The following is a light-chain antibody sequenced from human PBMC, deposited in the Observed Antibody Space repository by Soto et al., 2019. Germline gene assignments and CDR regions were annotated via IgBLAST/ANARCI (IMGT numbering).Light chain of an antibody. J-gene: IGLJ2*01. V-gene: IGLV1-36*01. CDR1: SSNIGNNA. CDR3: AAWDDSLNGVV. CDR2: YGD. Sequence: QSVLTQPPSVSEAPRQRVTISCSGSSSNIGNNAVNWYQQLPGKAPKLLIYYGDLLPSGVSDRFSGSKSDTSASLAISGLQSEDEADNYCAAWDDSLNGVVFGGGTKLTVL.